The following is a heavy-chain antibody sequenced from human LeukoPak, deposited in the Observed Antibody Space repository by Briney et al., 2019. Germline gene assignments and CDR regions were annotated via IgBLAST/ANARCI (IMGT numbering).Heavy chain of an antibody. V-gene: IGHV4-34*01. CDR2: IYHSGST. D-gene: IGHD2-2*01. J-gene: IGHJ4*02. CDR1: GGSFSGYY. Sequence: PSETLSLTCAVYGGSFSGYYWSWIRQPPGKGLEWIGYIYHSGSTYYNPSLKSRVTISVDRSKNQFSLKLSSVTAADTAVYYCARGGYQGNDYWGQGTLVTVSS. CDR3: ARGGYQGNDY.